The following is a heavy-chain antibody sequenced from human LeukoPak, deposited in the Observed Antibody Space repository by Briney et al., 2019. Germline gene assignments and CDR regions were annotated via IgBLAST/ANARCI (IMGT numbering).Heavy chain of an antibody. CDR2: IKEDGSEK. V-gene: IGHV3-7*01. J-gene: IGHJ6*03. CDR3: ARDTYDSSGYHFYYMDV. D-gene: IGHD3-22*01. CDR1: GFTFNTYW. Sequence: PGGSVRLSCAVSGFTFNTYWMSWVRQAPGKGLEWVANIKEDGSEKHYGDSVRGRFTISRDNAKNSLYLRMNSLRAEDTALYFCARDTYDSSGYHFYYMDVWGKGTTVTVSS.